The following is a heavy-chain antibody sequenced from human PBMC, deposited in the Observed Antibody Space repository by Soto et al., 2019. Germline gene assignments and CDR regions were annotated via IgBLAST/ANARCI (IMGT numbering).Heavy chain of an antibody. V-gene: IGHV3-23*01. CDR2: ISGSGGST. CDR3: AKDNYDYGDYDWFDP. CDR1: GFTFSSYA. J-gene: IGHJ5*02. D-gene: IGHD4-17*01. Sequence: PGGSLRLSCAASGFTFSSYAMSWVRQAPEKGLEWVSAISGSGGSTYYADSVKGRFTISRDNSKNTLYLQMNSLRAEDTAVYYCAKDNYDYGDYDWFDPWGQGTLVTVSS.